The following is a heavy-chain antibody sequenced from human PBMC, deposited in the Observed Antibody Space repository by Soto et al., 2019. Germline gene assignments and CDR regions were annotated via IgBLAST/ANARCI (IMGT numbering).Heavy chain of an antibody. J-gene: IGHJ4*02. CDR2: ISHSGTV. CDR1: SVYITSSNW. Sequence: QVRLQESGPGLVKPSETVSLTCDVSSVYITSSNWWPWVRQPPGKGLEWIGKISHSGTVNYNATLRSRVIISVDKPKNQLSLKLMSVTSADTAVYYCARDYDGFDYRGQGILVTVSS. D-gene: IGHD3-16*01. CDR3: ARDYDGFDY. V-gene: IGHV4-4*02.